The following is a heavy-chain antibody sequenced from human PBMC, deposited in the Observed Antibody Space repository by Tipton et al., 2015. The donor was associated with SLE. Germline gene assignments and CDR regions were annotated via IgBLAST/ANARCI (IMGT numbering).Heavy chain of an antibody. J-gene: IGHJ4*02. D-gene: IGHD3-22*01. Sequence: TLSLTCTVSGDSINTHYWSWIRQSPGRGLEWIGYIHYTGVTDYNPPLRSRVTISADTSKNPFSLKLRSVTAADTAVYYCARGLRADRSSHFDYWGQGTLATVSS. CDR3: ARGLRADRSSHFDY. CDR1: GDSINTHY. V-gene: IGHV4-59*11. CDR2: IHYTGVT.